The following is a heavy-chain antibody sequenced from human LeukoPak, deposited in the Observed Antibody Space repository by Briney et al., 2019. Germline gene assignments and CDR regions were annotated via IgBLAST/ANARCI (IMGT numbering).Heavy chain of an antibody. CDR1: GGSISSHY. CDR3: ARGVDGLDY. J-gene: IGHJ4*02. Sequence: KTSETLSLTCTVSGGSISSHYWSWIRQPPGKGLEWIGYIYYSGSTNYNPSLKSRVTISVDTSKSQFSLKLSSVTAADTAVYYCARGVDGLDYWGQGTLVTVSS. CDR2: IYYSGST. V-gene: IGHV4-59*11. D-gene: IGHD5-24*01.